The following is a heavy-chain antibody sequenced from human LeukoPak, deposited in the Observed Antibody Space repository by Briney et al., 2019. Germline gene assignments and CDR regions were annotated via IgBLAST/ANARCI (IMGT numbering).Heavy chain of an antibody. D-gene: IGHD3-3*01. CDR3: ARDSPYYDFWSGYYTGWFDP. J-gene: IGHJ5*02. CDR2: INPNSGGT. CDR1: GYTFTGYY. Sequence: ASVKVSCKASGYTFTGYYMHWVRQAPGQGLEWMGWINPNSGGTNYAQKFQGRVTMTRDTSISTAYMELSRLRSDDTAVYYCARDSPYYDFWSGYYTGWFDPWGQGTLVTVSS. V-gene: IGHV1-2*02.